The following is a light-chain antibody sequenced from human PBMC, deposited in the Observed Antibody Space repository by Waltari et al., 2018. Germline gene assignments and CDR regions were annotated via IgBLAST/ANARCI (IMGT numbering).Light chain of an antibody. CDR2: DTA. Sequence: EVVLTQSPVTLSVAAGERATLSCRARESVSNYLAWYQQKPGQSPRLLIYDTAKRATGIPARFSGSGYGTDFTLTINNLEAEDFALYYCQQGSILPLTFGGGTKVEIK. CDR3: QQGSILPLT. CDR1: ESVSNY. J-gene: IGKJ4*01. V-gene: IGKV3-11*01.